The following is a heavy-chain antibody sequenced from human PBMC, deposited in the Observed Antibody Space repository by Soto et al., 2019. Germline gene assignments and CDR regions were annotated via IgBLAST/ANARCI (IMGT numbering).Heavy chain of an antibody. CDR2: MNPATGAA. J-gene: IGHJ3*02. Sequence: QLHLVQSGAVVKKPGASVTVSCSASGYPVTAYYMHWVRQAPGRGLGWMGGMNPATGAAKYTQTFQGRVTMARDTSTSTVFMELSGLTSEDTAVFYCARGGGVGVAGSAAFDMWGQGTLVTVSS. V-gene: IGHV1-2*02. D-gene: IGHD3-3*01. CDR1: GYPVTAYY. CDR3: ARGGGVGVAGSAAFDM.